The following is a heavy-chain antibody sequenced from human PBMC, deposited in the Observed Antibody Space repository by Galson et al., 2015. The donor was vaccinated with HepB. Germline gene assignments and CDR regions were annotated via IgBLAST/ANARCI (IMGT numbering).Heavy chain of an antibody. CDR2: IIPILGIA. Sequence: SVKVSCKASGGTFSSYAISWVRQAPGQGLEWMGRIIPILGIANYAQKFQGRVMITADKSTSTAYMELSSLRSEDTAVYYCARDRGITMIVVVTPAHYYGMDVWGQGTTVTVSS. J-gene: IGHJ6*02. D-gene: IGHD3-22*01. V-gene: IGHV1-69*04. CDR1: GGTFSSYA. CDR3: ARDRGITMIVVVTPAHYYGMDV.